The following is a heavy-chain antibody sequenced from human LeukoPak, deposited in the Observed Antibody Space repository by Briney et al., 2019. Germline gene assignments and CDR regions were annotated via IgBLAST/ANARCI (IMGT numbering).Heavy chain of an antibody. V-gene: IGHV1-46*01. D-gene: IGHD3-22*01. J-gene: IGHJ4*02. CDR3: ARGYYDSSGYYYFDY. CDR1: GYTFTNSY. CDR2: INPSGGST. Sequence: GASVTVSCKASGYTFTNSYIQWVRQAPGQGLEWMGIINPSGGSTSYAQKFQGRVTVTRDTSTSTVYMELSSLRSDDTAVYYCARGYYDSSGYYYFDYWGQGTLVTVSS.